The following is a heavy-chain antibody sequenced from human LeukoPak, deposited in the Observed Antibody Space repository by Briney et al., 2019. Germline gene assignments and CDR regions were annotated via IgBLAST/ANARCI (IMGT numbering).Heavy chain of an antibody. V-gene: IGHV4-4*07. Sequence: SETLSLTCIVSGDSISGKYWSWIRRPAGKGLERLGRIYSSGTTDYSPSLMSRVTMSLDTSKNHISLRLRSVTAADTAVYYCARLDILVPRAVEWFDPWGQGTVVTVSS. D-gene: IGHD2-2*01. CDR2: IYSSGTT. CDR3: ARLDILVPRAVEWFDP. CDR1: GDSISGKY. J-gene: IGHJ5*01.